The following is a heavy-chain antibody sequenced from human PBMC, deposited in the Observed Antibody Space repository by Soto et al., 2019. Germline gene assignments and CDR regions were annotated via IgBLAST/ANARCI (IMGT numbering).Heavy chain of an antibody. CDR2: ISSSSSYI. V-gene: IGHV3-21*01. CDR3: AKGIAAAQLYYYYGMDV. D-gene: IGHD6-13*01. CDR1: GFTFSSYS. Sequence: PGGSLRLSCAASGFTFSSYSMNWVRQAPGKGMEWVSSISSSSSYIYYADSVKGRFTISRDNAKNSLYLQMNSLRAEDTAVYYCAKGIAAAQLYYYYGMDVWGQGTTVTVSS. J-gene: IGHJ6*02.